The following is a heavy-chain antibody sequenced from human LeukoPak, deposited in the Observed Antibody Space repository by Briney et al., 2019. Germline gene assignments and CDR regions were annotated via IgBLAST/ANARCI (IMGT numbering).Heavy chain of an antibody. V-gene: IGHV3-7*03. CDR2: IKADGGEK. CDR1: GFTFSTYW. J-gene: IGHJ4*02. D-gene: IGHD1-7*01. Sequence: GGSLRLSCAASGFTFSTYWMNWFRQTPGKGLEWVAKIKADGGEKDHVASVKGRFTISRDNSKNTLYLQMNSLRAEDTAVYYCLTVRKYLRVGWNSNFDYWGQGTLVTVSS. CDR3: LTVRKYLRVGWNSNFDY.